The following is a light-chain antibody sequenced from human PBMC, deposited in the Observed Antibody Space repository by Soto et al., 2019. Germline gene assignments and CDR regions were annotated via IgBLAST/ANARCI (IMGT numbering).Light chain of an antibody. CDR1: QSVSSSF. CDR2: GAS. J-gene: IGKJ5*01. V-gene: IGKV3-20*01. Sequence: EIVLTQSPGTLSLSPGGRATLSCRASQSVSSSFLAWYQQKPGQAPRLLIYGASSRATGIPDRFSGSGSGRDFSLSINRLENEDSAVYYCQQYGTSPPITCGQGTRLEIK. CDR3: QQYGTSPPIT.